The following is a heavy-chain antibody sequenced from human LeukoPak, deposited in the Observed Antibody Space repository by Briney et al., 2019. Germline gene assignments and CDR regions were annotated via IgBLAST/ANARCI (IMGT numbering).Heavy chain of an antibody. CDR1: GFTFSSYG. CDR2: IWYDGSNK. V-gene: IGHV3-33*01. Sequence: PGGSLRLSCAASGFTFSSYGMHWVRQAPGKGLEWVAVIWYDGSNKYYADSVKGRFTISRDNSKNTLHLQMNSLRAEDTAVYYCARPSWDDAFDIWGQGTMVTVSS. J-gene: IGHJ3*02. CDR3: ARPSWDDAFDI. D-gene: IGHD7-27*01.